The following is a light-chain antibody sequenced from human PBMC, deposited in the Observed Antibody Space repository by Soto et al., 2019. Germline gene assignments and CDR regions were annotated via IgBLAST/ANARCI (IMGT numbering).Light chain of an antibody. Sequence: ETGLTQSPATLSVTPGERVTLSCTASQSVRGYLAWYQVRPGQPPRLLIYDASNRATGVPARFSGSGSGADFTLTISSLEPEDFAVYYCQQRSNCPITFGQGTRLDTK. CDR1: QSVRGY. V-gene: IGKV3-11*01. J-gene: IGKJ5*01. CDR2: DAS. CDR3: QQRSNCPIT.